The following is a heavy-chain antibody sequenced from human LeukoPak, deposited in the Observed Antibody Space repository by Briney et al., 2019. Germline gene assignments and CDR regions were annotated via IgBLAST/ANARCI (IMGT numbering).Heavy chain of an antibody. CDR3: AKDRVAGIGYWFFDL. CDR2: ISWDSGTI. V-gene: IGHV3-9*01. J-gene: IGHJ2*01. CDR1: GFTFDDYA. Sequence: PGRSLRLSCAGSGFTFDDYAIHWVRQAPGKGLEWVSGISWDSGTIVYADPVKGRFTISRDNSKNSLYLQMNSLRAEDTAFYYCAKDRVAGIGYWFFDLWGRGTLVTVSS. D-gene: IGHD6-19*01.